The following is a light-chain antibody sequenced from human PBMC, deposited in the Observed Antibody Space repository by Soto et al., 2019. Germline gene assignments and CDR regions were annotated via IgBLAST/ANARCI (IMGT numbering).Light chain of an antibody. CDR3: SSWTRSSTVV. CDR1: SSDVGAYKF. CDR2: DVS. J-gene: IGLJ2*01. V-gene: IGLV2-14*03. Sequence: QSALTQPASVSGSPGQSITISCTGTSSDVGAYKFVTWYQQHPGKAPKLMIYDVSNRPSGVSNRFSGSKSGNTASLTISGLQAEDEADYYCSSWTRSSTVVFGGGTQLTVL.